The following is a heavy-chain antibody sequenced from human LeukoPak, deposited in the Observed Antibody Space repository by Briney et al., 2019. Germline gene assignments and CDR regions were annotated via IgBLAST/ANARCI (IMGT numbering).Heavy chain of an antibody. CDR1: GGSISSYY. J-gene: IGHJ4*02. D-gene: IGHD2-2*01. CDR2: IYYSGST. Sequence: PSETLSLTCTVSGGSISSYYWSWIRQPPGKGLEWIGYIYYSGSTNYNPSLKSRVTISVDTSKNQFSLKLSSVTAEDTAVYYCAKLGCSSTRCYINYWGQGTLVTVSS. CDR3: AKLGCSSTRCYINY. V-gene: IGHV4-59*01.